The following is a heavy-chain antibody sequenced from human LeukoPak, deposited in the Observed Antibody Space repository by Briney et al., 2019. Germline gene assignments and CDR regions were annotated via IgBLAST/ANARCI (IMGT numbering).Heavy chain of an antibody. CDR1: GFTVSSNY. CDR3: AVELRYFDWSPAPDGYFQH. D-gene: IGHD3-9*01. Sequence: GGSLRLSCAASGFTVSSNYMSWVRQAPGKGLEWVSVIYSGGSTYYADYVKGRFTISRDNSKNTLYLQMNSLRAGDTAVYYCAVELRYFDWSPAPDGYFQHWGQGTLVTVSS. J-gene: IGHJ1*01. CDR2: IYSGGST. V-gene: IGHV3-53*01.